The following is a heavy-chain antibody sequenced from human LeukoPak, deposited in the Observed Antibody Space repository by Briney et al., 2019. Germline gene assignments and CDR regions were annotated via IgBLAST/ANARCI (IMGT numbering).Heavy chain of an antibody. CDR3: ARTAELRDNWFDP. D-gene: IGHD1-7*01. CDR2: IIPILGIA. V-gene: IGHV1-69*04. J-gene: IGHJ5*02. CDR1: GGTFSSYA. Sequence: SVKVSCKASGGTFSSYAISWVRQAPGQGLEWMGRIIPILGIANYAQKFQGRVTITADKSTSTAYMELSSLRSEDTAVYYCARTAELRDNWFDPWGQGTLVTVSS.